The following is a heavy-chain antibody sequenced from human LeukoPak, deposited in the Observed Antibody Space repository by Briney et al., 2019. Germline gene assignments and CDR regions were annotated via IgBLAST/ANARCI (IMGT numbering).Heavy chain of an antibody. CDR3: ARRTHSGYPDY. D-gene: IGHD5-12*01. CDR1: GFTFSSYE. J-gene: IGHJ4*02. Sequence: GGSLRLSCAASGFTFSSYEMNWVRQAPGKGLEWVSYISSSGSTIYYADSVKGRFTISRDNSKNTLYLQMNSLRAEDTAVYYCARRTHSGYPDYWGQGTLVTVSS. V-gene: IGHV3-48*03. CDR2: ISSSGSTI.